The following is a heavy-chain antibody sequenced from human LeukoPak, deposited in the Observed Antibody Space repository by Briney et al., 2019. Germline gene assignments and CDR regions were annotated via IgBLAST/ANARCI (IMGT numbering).Heavy chain of an antibody. D-gene: IGHD2-2*01. CDR3: ARRYGGPRGIHCSSTSCYYGNWFDP. CDR2: IIPTFGTA. CDR1: GGTFSGYA. Sequence: SVKVSCKASGGTFSGYAISWVRQAPGQGLEWMGGIIPTFGTANYAQKFQGRVTITADESTSTAYMELSSLRSEDTAVYYCARRYGGPRGIHCSSTSCYYGNWFDPWGQGTLVTVSS. J-gene: IGHJ5*02. V-gene: IGHV1-69*01.